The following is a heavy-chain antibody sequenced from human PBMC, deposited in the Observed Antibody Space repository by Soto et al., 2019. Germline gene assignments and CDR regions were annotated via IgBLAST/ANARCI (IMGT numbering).Heavy chain of an antibody. J-gene: IGHJ4*02. D-gene: IGHD6-25*01. CDR3: ASYGGYATYYFDY. CDR1: GGSFSGYY. Sequence: SETLSLTCAVYGGSFSGYYWSWIRQPPGKGLEWIGEINHSGSTNYNPSLKSRVTISVDTSKNQFSLKLSSVTAADTAVYYCASYGGYATYYFDYWGQGTLVTVSS. V-gene: IGHV4-34*01. CDR2: INHSGST.